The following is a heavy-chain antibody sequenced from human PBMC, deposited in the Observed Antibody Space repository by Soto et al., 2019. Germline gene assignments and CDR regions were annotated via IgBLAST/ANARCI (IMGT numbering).Heavy chain of an antibody. V-gene: IGHV3-66*01. CDR3: ARDWAPRYYYGMDL. CDR2: IYSGGST. J-gene: IGHJ6*02. Sequence: GGSLRLSCAASGFTVSSNYMSWVRQAPGKGLEWVSVIYSGGSTYYADSVKGRFTISRDNSKNTLYLQMNSLRAEDTAVYYCARDWAPRYYYGMDLWGQGTTVTVSS. D-gene: IGHD1-20*01. CDR1: GFTVSSNY.